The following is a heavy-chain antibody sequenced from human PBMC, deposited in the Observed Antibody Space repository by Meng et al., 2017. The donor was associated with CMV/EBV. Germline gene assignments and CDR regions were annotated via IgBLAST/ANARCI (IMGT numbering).Heavy chain of an antibody. CDR3: AKVAYPYCSSTSCQLYYFDY. D-gene: IGHD2-2*01. J-gene: IGHJ4*02. V-gene: IGHV3-30*02. CDR1: GFTFSSYG. Sequence: GESLKISCAASGFTFSSYGMHWVRQAPGKGLEWVAFIRYDGSNKYYADSVKGRFTISRDNSKNSLYLQMNSLRAEDTALYYCAKVAYPYCSSTSCQLYYFDYWGQGTLVTVSS. CDR2: IRYDGSNK.